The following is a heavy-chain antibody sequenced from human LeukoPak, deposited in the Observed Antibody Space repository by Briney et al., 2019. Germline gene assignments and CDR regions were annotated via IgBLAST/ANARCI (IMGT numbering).Heavy chain of an antibody. D-gene: IGHD4-17*01. V-gene: IGHV4-4*07. Sequence: SETLSLTCTVSGGSIFSSYWSWIRQPAGKGLEWIGRIYTTGTTDYNPSLKSRVAMSVDTSKNQFSLKLTSMTAADTAIFYCARENDDYTFTWGQGILVTVSS. CDR2: IYTTGTT. J-gene: IGHJ4*02. CDR1: GGSIFSSY. CDR3: ARENDDYTFT.